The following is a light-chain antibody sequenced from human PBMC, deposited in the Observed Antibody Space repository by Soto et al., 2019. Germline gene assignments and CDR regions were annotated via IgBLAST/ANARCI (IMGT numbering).Light chain of an antibody. J-gene: IGKJ3*01. CDR1: QSISSY. V-gene: IGKV1-39*01. CDR2: AAS. CDR3: QQSYSTLFT. Sequence: DIQITQSPSSLSASVGDRVTITCRASQSISSYLNWYQQKPGKAPKLLIYAASSLQSGVLSRFSGSGSGTDFTLTISSLQPEDFATYYCQQSYSTLFTFGPGTKVDIK.